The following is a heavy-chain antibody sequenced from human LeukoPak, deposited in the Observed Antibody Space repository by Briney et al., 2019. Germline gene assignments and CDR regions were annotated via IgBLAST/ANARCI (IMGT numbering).Heavy chain of an antibody. V-gene: IGHV3-48*01. D-gene: IGHD6-6*01. CDR2: ISSSISTI. CDR1: GFTFSSYS. CDR3: ARDSSVCEFDV. J-gene: IGHJ3*01. Sequence: GGSLRLSCAASGFTFSSYSMNWVRQAPGKGLEWVSYISSSISTIYYADSVKGRFTITRDNAKNSVYLQMNSLRAEDTAVYYCARDSSVCEFDVWGQGTMVTVSS.